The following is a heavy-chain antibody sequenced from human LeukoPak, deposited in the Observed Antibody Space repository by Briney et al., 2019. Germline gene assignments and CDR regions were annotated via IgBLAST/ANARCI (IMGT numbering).Heavy chain of an antibody. J-gene: IGHJ5*02. CDR3: ARSGYYDSSAYHPGWFDP. V-gene: IGHV1-58*02. CDR2: IVVGSGNT. Sequence: GTSVKVSCKASGFTFTSSAMQWVRQARGQRLEWIGWIVVGSGNTNYAQKFQERVTITRDMSTSTAYMELSSLRSEDTAVYYCARSGYYDSSAYHPGWFDPWGQGTLATVSS. D-gene: IGHD3-22*01. CDR1: GFTFTSSA.